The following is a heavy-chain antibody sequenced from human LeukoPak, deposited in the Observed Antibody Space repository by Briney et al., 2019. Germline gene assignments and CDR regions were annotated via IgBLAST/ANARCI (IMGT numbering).Heavy chain of an antibody. J-gene: IGHJ4*02. D-gene: IGHD3-10*01. CDR2: ISSSSSYI. V-gene: IGHV3-21*01. Sequence: GGSLRLSCAASGYTFRSYSMNWVRQAPGKGLEWVSSISSSSSYIYYADSVKGRFTISRDNAKNSLYLQMNSLRDEDTAVYYCVREDPSEYGSIDYWGQGTLVTVSS. CDR1: GYTFRSYS. CDR3: VREDPSEYGSIDY.